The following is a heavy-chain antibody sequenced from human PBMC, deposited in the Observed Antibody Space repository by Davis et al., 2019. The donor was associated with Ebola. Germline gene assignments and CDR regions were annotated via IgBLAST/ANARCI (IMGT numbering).Heavy chain of an antibody. CDR1: GFTFGDYA. D-gene: IGHD3-16*01. V-gene: IGHV3-7*01. Sequence: PGGSLRLSCSTSGFTFGDYAMTWVRQAPGKGLEWVATIPHVGSEKYYVDSVYGRFTSSRDNAKNSVYLQMNSLRAEDTAVYYCARDWAGLDVWGKGTTVTVSS. J-gene: IGHJ6*04. CDR3: ARDWAGLDV. CDR2: IPHVGSEK.